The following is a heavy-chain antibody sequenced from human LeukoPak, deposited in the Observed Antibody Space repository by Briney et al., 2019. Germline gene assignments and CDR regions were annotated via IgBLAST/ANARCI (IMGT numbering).Heavy chain of an antibody. V-gene: IGHV4-59*08. CDR3: ARHPETRGAVAGATFDY. J-gene: IGHJ4*02. Sequence: SETLSLTCTVSGGSISSYYWSWIRQPPGKGLEWIGYIYYSGSTNYNPSLKSRVTISVDTSKNQFSLKLSSVTAADTAVYYCARHPETRGAVAGATFDYWGQGTLVTVSS. D-gene: IGHD6-19*01. CDR2: IYYSGST. CDR1: GGSISSYY.